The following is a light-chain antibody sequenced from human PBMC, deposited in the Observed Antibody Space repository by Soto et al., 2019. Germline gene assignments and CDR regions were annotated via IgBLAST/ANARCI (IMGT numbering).Light chain of an antibody. CDR1: QRVSNN. CDR2: GAS. V-gene: IGKV3-15*01. J-gene: IGKJ1*01. CDR3: QQYHNRPAWT. Sequence: EIMLTQSPATLSVSPGERAPLSSRASQRVSNNFAWYQQKPGHAPRLLISGASTRATGIPARFSGSGSGTEFTLTISSLQPEDFAVYFCQQYHNRPAWTFGQGTKVDIK.